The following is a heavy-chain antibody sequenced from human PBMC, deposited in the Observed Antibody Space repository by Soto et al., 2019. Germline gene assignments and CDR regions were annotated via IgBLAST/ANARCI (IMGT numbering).Heavy chain of an antibody. V-gene: IGHV3-30-3*01. CDR1: GFTFSSYA. J-gene: IGHJ6*02. CDR3: ASSEHYYYDMDV. Sequence: QVQLAESGGGVVQPGRSLRLSCAASGFTFSSYAMHWVRQAPGKGLEWVAVISYDGSNKYYADSVKGRFTISRDNSKNTLYLQMNSLRAEDTAVYYCASSEHYYYDMDVWVQGTTVTVSS. CDR2: ISYDGSNK.